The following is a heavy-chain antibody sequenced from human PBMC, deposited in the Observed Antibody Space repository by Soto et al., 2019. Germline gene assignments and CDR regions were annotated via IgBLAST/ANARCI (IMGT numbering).Heavy chain of an antibody. CDR1: GFTFSSYA. CDR2: ISGSGGST. CDR3: AKDSGRITIFGVVIPHDAFDI. V-gene: IGHV3-23*01. Sequence: GGSLRLSCAASGFTFSSYAMSWVRQAPGKGLEWVSAISGSGGSTYYADSVKGRFTISRVNSKNTLYLQMNSLSAEDTAVYYCAKDSGRITIFGVVIPHDAFDIWGQGTMVTVSS. J-gene: IGHJ3*02. D-gene: IGHD3-3*01.